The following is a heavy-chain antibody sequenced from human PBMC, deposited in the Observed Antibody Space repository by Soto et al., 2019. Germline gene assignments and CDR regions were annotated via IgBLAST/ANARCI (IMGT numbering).Heavy chain of an antibody. CDR2: VYESGYT. Sequence: PSETLSLTCTVSGASVSTGAYYWGWVRQRPGRGLEWIGYVYESGYTYYNMSLKSRLTISLDRSNNQFSLGLTSVTAADTAVYYCVRALRHTAMVYPWFEPWGQGTLVTV. V-gene: IGHV4-31*03. CDR1: GASVSTGAYY. J-gene: IGHJ5*02. D-gene: IGHD5-18*01. CDR3: VRALRHTAMVYPWFEP.